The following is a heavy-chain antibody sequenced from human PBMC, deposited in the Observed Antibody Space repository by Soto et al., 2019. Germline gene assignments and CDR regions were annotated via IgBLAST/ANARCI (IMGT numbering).Heavy chain of an antibody. CDR2: IDPSDSYT. V-gene: IGHV5-10-1*01. D-gene: IGHD6-13*01. J-gene: IGHJ5*02. CDR3: ARLSSSWYWFDP. Sequence: EVQLVQSRAGVKKPGESLRISCKGSGDSITSYWISWVRQMPGKGLEWMGRIDPSDSYTNYSPSFQGHVTISADKSISTAYLQWSSLKASDTAMYYCARLSSSWYWFDPWGQGTLVTVSS. CDR1: GDSITSYW.